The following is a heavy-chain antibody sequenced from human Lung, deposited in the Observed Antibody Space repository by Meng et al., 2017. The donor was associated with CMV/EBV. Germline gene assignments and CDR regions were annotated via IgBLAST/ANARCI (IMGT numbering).Heavy chain of an antibody. J-gene: IGHJ1*01. Sequence: DAGPALVTPSETLSLTCAVPGDYIPNHFWRACVRQPPGKGLEWIGEIPHRGSRAYNPSLKSRVSMSIDKSKNQVSLKLTSVTAADTAVYHCLRRSGSSVWGQGTLVTVSS. CDR2: IPHRGSR. V-gene: IGHV4-4*02. CDR3: LRRSGSSV. D-gene: IGHD3-10*01. CDR1: GDYIPNHFW.